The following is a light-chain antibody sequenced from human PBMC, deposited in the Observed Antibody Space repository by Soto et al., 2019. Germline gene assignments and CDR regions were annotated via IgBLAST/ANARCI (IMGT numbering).Light chain of an antibody. V-gene: IGKV1-5*03. CDR2: KAS. CDR1: QSIRSW. Sequence: DIQMTQSPSTLSASVGDRVTITCRASQSIRSWLAWYQQKPGKAPKVLIYKASSLESGVPSRFIGSGSGTEFTLTISSLQPDDFATYYCQQYENYPFTFGGGTKVEIK. CDR3: QQYENYPFT. J-gene: IGKJ4*01.